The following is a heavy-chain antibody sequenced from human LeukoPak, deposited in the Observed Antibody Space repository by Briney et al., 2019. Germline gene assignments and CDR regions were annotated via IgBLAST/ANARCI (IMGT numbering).Heavy chain of an antibody. V-gene: IGHV4-34*01. Sequence: SETLSLTCAVYGGSFSGYYWSWIRQPPGKGLEWIGEINHSGSTNYNPSLKSRVTISVDTSKNQFSLKLSSVTAADTAMYYCARLDSSGYYLDYWGQGTLVTVSS. J-gene: IGHJ4*02. CDR2: INHSGST. D-gene: IGHD3-22*01. CDR3: ARLDSSGYYLDY. CDR1: GGSFSGYY.